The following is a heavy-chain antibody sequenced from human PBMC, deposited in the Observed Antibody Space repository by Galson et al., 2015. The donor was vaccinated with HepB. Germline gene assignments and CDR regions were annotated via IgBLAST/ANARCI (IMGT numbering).Heavy chain of an antibody. J-gene: IGHJ5*02. D-gene: IGHD3-3*02. V-gene: IGHV2-26*01. Sequence: ALVKPTQTLTLTCTVSGFSLSNARMGVSWIRQPPGKALEWLAHIFSNDEKSYSTSLKSRLTISKDTSKSQVVLTMTNMDPVDTATYYCARIPGWISSPTRWFDPWGQGTLVTVSS. CDR1: GFSLSNARMG. CDR2: IFSNDEK. CDR3: ARIPGWISSPTRWFDP.